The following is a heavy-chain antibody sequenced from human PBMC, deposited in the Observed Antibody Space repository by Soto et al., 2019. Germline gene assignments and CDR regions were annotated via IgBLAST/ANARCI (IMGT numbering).Heavy chain of an antibody. V-gene: IGHV4-59*08. J-gene: IGHJ6*03. CDR3: ARGRGAAGTKSRYYYYYMDV. CDR1: GGSISSYY. CDR2: IYYSGST. Sequence: SETLSLTCTVSGGSISSYYWSWIRQPPGKGLDWFWYIYYSGSTNYNPSLKSRVTISVDTSKNQFSLKLSSVTAADTAVYYFARGRGAAGTKSRYYYYYMDVWGKGTTVTVSS. D-gene: IGHD6-13*01.